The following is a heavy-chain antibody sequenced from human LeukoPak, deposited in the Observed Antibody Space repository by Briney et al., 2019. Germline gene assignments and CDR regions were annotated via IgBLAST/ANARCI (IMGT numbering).Heavy chain of an antibody. CDR2: IYYSGST. CDR3: ARDKVSVTASRAGYYYYYYGVDI. Sequence: SETLSLTCTVSGVSISSGGYYWSWIRQHPGKGLEWIGYIYYSGSTYYNPSLKSRVIMSVDTSKNHFSLKLSSVTTADTAVYYCARDKVSVTASRAGYYYYYYGVDIWGQGTTVTVSS. J-gene: IGHJ6*02. D-gene: IGHD2-21*02. V-gene: IGHV4-31*03. CDR1: GVSISSGGYY.